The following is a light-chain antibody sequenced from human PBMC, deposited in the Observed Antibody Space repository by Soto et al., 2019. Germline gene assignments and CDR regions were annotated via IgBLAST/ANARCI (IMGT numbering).Light chain of an antibody. CDR1: QSVSSN. CDR2: GAS. Sequence: IVMTQSPATLSVSPGERATLSCRASQSVSSNLAWYQQKPGQAHRLLIYGASARATGIPDRFSGSGSGTHFTLTISRLEPGELAVYDCQHFGGTTFTVGQLTRLEIK. CDR3: QHFGGTTFT. V-gene: IGKV3D-15*01. J-gene: IGKJ5*01.